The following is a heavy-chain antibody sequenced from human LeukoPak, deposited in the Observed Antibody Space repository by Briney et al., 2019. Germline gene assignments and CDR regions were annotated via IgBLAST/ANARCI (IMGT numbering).Heavy chain of an antibody. CDR3: ARGRLPSYYYYYLDV. CDR2: MNPNSGNT. D-gene: IGHD4-11*01. V-gene: IGHV1-8*03. Sequence: ASVKVSCKASGYTFTSYDINWVRQATGQGLEWMGWMNPNSGNTGYAQKFQGRVTITRNTSISTAYMELSSLRSEDTAVYYCARGRLPSYYYYYLDVWGKXTTVTVSS. J-gene: IGHJ6*03. CDR1: GYTFTSYD.